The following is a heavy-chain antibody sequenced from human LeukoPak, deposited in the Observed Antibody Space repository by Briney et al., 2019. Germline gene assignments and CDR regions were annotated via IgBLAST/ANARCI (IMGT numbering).Heavy chain of an antibody. CDR3: ARGLPEVVPAALTPYYYGMDV. Sequence: SETLSLTCAVYGGSFSGYYWSWIRQPPGKGLEWIGEINHSGSTNYNPSLKSRVTISVDTSKNQFSLKLSSVTAADTAVYYCARGLPEVVPAALTPYYYGMDVWGQGTTVTVSS. J-gene: IGHJ6*02. V-gene: IGHV4-34*01. CDR1: GGSFSGYY. CDR2: INHSGST. D-gene: IGHD2-2*01.